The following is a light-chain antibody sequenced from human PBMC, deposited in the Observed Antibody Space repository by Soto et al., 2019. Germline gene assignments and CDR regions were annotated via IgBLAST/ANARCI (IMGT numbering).Light chain of an antibody. J-gene: IGLJ2*01. CDR2: RNE. CDR1: NSNIGVNF. V-gene: IGLV1-47*01. Sequence: QSVLTQPPSASGTPGQRVTVSCSGSNSNIGVNFVYWYQQLPGAAPKLLIYRNEQRPSGVPDRFSGSKSGTSASLAISGLRSEDEADYYCAAWDDSLSGVVFGGGTKLTV. CDR3: AAWDDSLSGVV.